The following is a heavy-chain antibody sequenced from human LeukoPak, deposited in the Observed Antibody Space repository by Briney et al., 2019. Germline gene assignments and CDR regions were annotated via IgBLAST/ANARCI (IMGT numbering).Heavy chain of an antibody. J-gene: IGHJ6*02. CDR2: IYSSGTP. CDR3: AKSITMAPNYYYGMEV. Sequence: NPSETLSLTCTVSGVSITSYYWSWFRQPAGKGLEWIGRIYSSGTPNYNPSFNSRVTLSMDTSKNQFTLKLTSVTAADTAVYYCAKSITMAPNYYYGMEVWGQGTTVTVPS. CDR1: GVSITSYY. V-gene: IGHV4-4*07. D-gene: IGHD3-10*01.